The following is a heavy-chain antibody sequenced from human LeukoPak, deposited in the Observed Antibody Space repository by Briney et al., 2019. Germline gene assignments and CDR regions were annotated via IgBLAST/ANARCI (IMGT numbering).Heavy chain of an antibody. CDR1: GFTFSSYA. CDR2: ISSSSSYI. Sequence: PGGSLRLSCAASGFTFSSYAMHWVRQAPGKGLEWVSSISSSSSYIYYADSVKGRFTISRDNAKNSLYLQMNSLRAEDTAVYYCARDVAAAQPGDFQHWGQGTLVTVSS. CDR3: ARDVAAAQPGDFQH. V-gene: IGHV3-21*01. J-gene: IGHJ1*01. D-gene: IGHD6-13*01.